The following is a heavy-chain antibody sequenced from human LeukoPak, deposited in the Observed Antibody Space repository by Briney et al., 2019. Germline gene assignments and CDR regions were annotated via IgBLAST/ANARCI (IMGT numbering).Heavy chain of an antibody. J-gene: IGHJ3*02. V-gene: IGHV4-30-2*01. CDR3: ARVSLSGSYGVDAFDI. CDR1: GGSISSGGYY. D-gene: IGHD1-26*01. Sequence: SETLSLTCTVSGGSISSGGYYWSWIRQPPGKGLEWIGYIYHSGSTYYNPSLKSRVTISVDRSKNQFSLKLSSVTAADTAVYYCARVSLSGSYGVDAFDIWGQGTMVTVSS. CDR2: IYHSGST.